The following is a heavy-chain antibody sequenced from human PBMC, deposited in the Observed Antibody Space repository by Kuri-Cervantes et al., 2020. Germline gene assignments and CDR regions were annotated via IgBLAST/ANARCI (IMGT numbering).Heavy chain of an antibody. D-gene: IGHD3-10*01. CDR3: ASQDYYGSGFDY. CDR2: IYYSGST. CDR1: GGSISSYY. Sequence: SETLSLTCTVSGGSISSYYWGWIRQPPGKGLEWIGSIYYSGSTYYDPSLKSRVTISVDTSKNQFSLKLSSVTAADTAVYYCASQDYYGSGFDYWGQGTLVTVSS. V-gene: IGHV4-39*01. J-gene: IGHJ4*02.